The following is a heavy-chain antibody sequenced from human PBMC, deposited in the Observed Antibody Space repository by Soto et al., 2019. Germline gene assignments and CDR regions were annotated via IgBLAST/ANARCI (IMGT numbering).Heavy chain of an antibody. V-gene: IGHV3-7*03. J-gene: IGHJ5*02. CDR2: IKQDGSEK. CDR3: ANYCSSNSCYRDMGKWFDP. CDR1: GFTFSSYW. Sequence: GGSLRLSCAASGFTFSSYWMSWVRQAPGKGLEWVANIKQDGSEKYYVDSVKGRFTISRDNAKNSLYLQMNSLRAEDTAVYYCANYCSSNSCYRDMGKWFDPWGQGTLVTVSS. D-gene: IGHD2-2*01.